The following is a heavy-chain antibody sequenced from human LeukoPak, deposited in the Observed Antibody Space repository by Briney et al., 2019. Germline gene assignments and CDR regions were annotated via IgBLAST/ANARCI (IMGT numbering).Heavy chain of an antibody. Sequence: GGSLRLSCAASGSTFSSYSMNWVRQAPGKGLEWVSSISSSSSYIYYADSVKGRFTISRDNAKNSLYLQMNSLRAEDTAVYYCARVLYSGYDSDYWGQGTLVTVSS. D-gene: IGHD5-12*01. V-gene: IGHV3-21*01. CDR1: GSTFSSYS. J-gene: IGHJ4*02. CDR2: ISSSSSYI. CDR3: ARVLYSGYDSDY.